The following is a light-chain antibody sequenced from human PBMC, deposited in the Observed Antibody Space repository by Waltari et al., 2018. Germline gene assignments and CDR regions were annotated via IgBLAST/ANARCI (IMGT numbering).Light chain of an antibody. CDR2: AGS. CDR1: SSDVGNYKR. CDR3: SSYAGSSKGV. Sequence: QSALTQPASVSGSPGPSITISCTGTSSDVGNYKRVSWYQQHPGKAPKLMIYAGSKRPSGFSDRFSGSKSGDMASLTISGLQPEDEAEYFCSSYAGSSKGVFGGGTKVTVL. V-gene: IGLV2-23*01. J-gene: IGLJ2*01.